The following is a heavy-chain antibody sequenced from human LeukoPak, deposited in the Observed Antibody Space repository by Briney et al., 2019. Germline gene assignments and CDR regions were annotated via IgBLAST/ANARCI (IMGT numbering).Heavy chain of an antibody. D-gene: IGHD3-22*01. CDR1: GFTFSSYA. Sequence: GGSLRLSCAASGFTFSSYAMSWVRQAPGKGLEWVSAISGSGGSTYYADSVKGRFTISRDNSKNTLYLQMNSLRAEDTAIYYCAKDLYYYDLKTGDSWGQGTLVTVSP. J-gene: IGHJ4*02. CDR3: AKDLYYYDLKTGDS. V-gene: IGHV3-23*01. CDR2: ISGSGGST.